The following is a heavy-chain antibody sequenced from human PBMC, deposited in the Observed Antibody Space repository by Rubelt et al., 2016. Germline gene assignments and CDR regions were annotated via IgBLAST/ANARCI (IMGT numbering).Heavy chain of an antibody. J-gene: IGHJ6*02. CDR2: LFSGNT. CDR3: ARVQRAGLLWDV. CDR1: GDSITTTGHY. V-gene: IGHV4-39*07. D-gene: IGHD3-10*01. Sequence: QLQLQESGPELLKPSETLSLTCTVSGDSITTTGHYWGWIRQSPGKGLEWIGSLFSGNTYYNPSLKSRVTISLDTSKNQFSLKRSVLTAVDTAVYFCARVQRAGLLWDVWGHGTAVTVSS.